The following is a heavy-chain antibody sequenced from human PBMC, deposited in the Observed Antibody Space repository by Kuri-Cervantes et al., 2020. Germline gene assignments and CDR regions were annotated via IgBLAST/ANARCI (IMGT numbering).Heavy chain of an antibody. Sequence: SVKVSCKASGGTFSSYAISWVRQAPGQGLEWMGGIIPIFGTANYAQKFQGRVTITADESTSTAYMELSSLRPEDTAVYYCARGLTVLWFRELFSWGQGTLVTVSS. CDR1: GGTFSSYA. CDR3: ARGLTVLWFRELFS. D-gene: IGHD3-10*01. CDR2: IIPIFGTA. V-gene: IGHV1-69*13. J-gene: IGHJ5*02.